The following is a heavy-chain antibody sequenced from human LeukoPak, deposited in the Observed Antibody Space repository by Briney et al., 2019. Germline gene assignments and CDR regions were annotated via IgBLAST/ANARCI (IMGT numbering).Heavy chain of an antibody. CDR2: IYYSGTT. CDR3: ARGVYIAAAQYGY. Sequence: SETLSLTCTVSGGSISSHYWSWIRRPPGKGLEWIGYIYYSGTTNYNPSLKSRVTISVDTSKNQFSLKLSSVTAADTAVYYCARGVYIAAAQYGYWGQETLVTVSS. V-gene: IGHV4-59*11. D-gene: IGHD6-13*01. CDR1: GGSISSHY. J-gene: IGHJ4*02.